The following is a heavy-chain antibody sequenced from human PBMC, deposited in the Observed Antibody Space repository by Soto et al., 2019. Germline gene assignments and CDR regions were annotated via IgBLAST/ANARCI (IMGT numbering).Heavy chain of an antibody. J-gene: IGHJ4*02. D-gene: IGHD3-16*02. CDR2: ISWNSGSI. CDR1: GFTFDDYA. CDR3: AKDIHDYIWRSYRFDY. Sequence: PGGSLRLSCAASGFTFDDYAMHWVRQAPGKGLEWVSGISWNSGSIGYADSVKGRFTISRDNAKNSLYLQMNSLRAEDTALYYCAKDIHDYIWRSYRFDYWGQGTLVTVPQ. V-gene: IGHV3-9*01.